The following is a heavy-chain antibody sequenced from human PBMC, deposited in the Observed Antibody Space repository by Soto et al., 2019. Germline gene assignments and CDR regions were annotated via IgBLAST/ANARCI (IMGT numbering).Heavy chain of an antibody. J-gene: IGHJ4*02. CDR2: INSDGSST. CDR1: GFNFSRHD. CDR3: ARAGIAAAGTEFDY. V-gene: IGHV3-74*02. Sequence: EVQLVESGGGLVQPGGSLRLSCAASGFNFSRHDMYWVRQATGKGLEWVSRINSDGSSTSYADSVKGRFTISRDNAKKTLDLEMNSLRAEDTAVYYGARAGIAAAGTEFDYWGQGTLVTVSS. D-gene: IGHD6-13*01.